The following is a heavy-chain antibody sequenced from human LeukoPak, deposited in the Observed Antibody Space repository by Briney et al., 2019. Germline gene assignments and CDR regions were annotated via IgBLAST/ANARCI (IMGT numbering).Heavy chain of an antibody. Sequence: HPGGSLRLSCAASGFTFGSYAMSWVRQAPGKGLEWVSAISGSGGSTYYADSVKGRFTISRDNSKNTLYLQMNSLRAEDTAVYYCAKDRVRGVIPYYFDYWGQGTLVTVSS. CDR3: AKDRVRGVIPYYFDY. CDR1: GFTFGSYA. J-gene: IGHJ4*02. V-gene: IGHV3-23*01. CDR2: ISGSGGST. D-gene: IGHD3-10*01.